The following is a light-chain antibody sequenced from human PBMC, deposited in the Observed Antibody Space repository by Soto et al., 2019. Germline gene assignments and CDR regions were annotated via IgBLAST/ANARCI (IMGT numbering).Light chain of an antibody. V-gene: IGKV3-20*01. Sequence: EILLTQSPGTLSLSPGERATLSCRASQSVSSNYLVWYQQKPGQAPRLLIYGASSRATGIPDRFSGSGSGTDFTLTISRLEPEDFAVYYCQQYGSSPQTFGGGTKV. CDR3: QQYGSSPQT. J-gene: IGKJ4*01. CDR2: GAS. CDR1: QSVSSNY.